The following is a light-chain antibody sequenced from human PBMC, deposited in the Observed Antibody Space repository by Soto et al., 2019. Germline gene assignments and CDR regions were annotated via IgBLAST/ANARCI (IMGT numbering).Light chain of an antibody. CDR1: QSVSSSY. CDR2: GAS. J-gene: IGKJ2*01. V-gene: IGKV3-20*01. CDR3: QQYGGSPPYT. Sequence: EIVLTQSPGTLSLSPGERVTLSCRASQSVSSSYLAWYQQKPAQAPRLLIYGASNRATDIPDRFSGSGSGTDFPLTISRLEPEDFAVYYCQQYGGSPPYTFGQGTKLEIK.